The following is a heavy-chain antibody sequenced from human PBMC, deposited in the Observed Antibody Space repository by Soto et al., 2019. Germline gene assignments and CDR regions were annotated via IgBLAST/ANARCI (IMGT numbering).Heavy chain of an antibody. V-gene: IGHV4-59*08. CDR1: GGSISSYY. Sequence: QVQLQESGPGLVKPSETLSLTCTVSGGSISSYYWRWIRQPPGKGLEWIGYIYYSGSTNYNPSLTCRVTISVDTSKNQFSLKLSSVTAADTAVYYCAGRWGRTFDYWGQGTLVTVSS. D-gene: IGHD7-27*01. CDR3: AGRWGRTFDY. CDR2: IYYSGST. J-gene: IGHJ4*02.